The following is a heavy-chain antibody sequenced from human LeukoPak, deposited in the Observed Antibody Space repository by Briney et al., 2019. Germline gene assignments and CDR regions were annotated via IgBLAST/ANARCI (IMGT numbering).Heavy chain of an antibody. Sequence: PGGSLRLSCAASGFTFSDFYMSWIRQAPGKGLEWVSYISSGSDYTDYADSVKGRFTISRDNTDNSLYLQMNSLRAEDTAVYYCASGRGAGYNGNWPLNWGHGTLVTVSS. V-gene: IGHV3-11*03. CDR3: ASGRGAGYNGNWPLN. J-gene: IGHJ4*01. D-gene: IGHD1-7*01. CDR1: GFTFSDFY. CDR2: ISSGSDYT.